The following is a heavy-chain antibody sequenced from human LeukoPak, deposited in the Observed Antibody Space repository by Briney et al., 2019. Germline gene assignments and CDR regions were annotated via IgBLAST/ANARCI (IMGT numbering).Heavy chain of an antibody. CDR2: IGGSVAET. D-gene: IGHD6-13*01. J-gene: IGHJ6*03. V-gene: IGHV3-23*01. CDR1: GFTFSKYA. CDR3: ARGTVGTYYFYYMDV. Sequence: GGSLRLPCAASGFTFSKYAMTWVRQAPGKGLECVSAIGGSVAETYSADSVKGRFTISRDNSKNTLYLQMNSLRAEDTAIYYCARGTVGTYYFYYMDVWGKGTTVTVSS.